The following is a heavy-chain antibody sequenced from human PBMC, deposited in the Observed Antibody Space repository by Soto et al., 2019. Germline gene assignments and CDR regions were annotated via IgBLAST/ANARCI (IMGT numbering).Heavy chain of an antibody. CDR1: GDSVSSNSAA. CDR3: AGMQDGAIDY. V-gene: IGHV6-1*01. D-gene: IGHD1-26*01. Sequence: SQTLSLPCAVSGDSVSSNSAAWNWIRQSPSRGLEWLGRTYYRSKWYNEYAVSVKSRITIKPDTSKNQFSLQLNSVIPEDTAVHYRAGMQDGAIDYWGQGTLVPVSS. J-gene: IGHJ4*02. CDR2: TYYRSKWYN.